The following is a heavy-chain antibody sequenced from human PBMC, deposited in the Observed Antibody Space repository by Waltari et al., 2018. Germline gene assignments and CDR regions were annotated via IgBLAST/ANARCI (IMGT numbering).Heavy chain of an antibody. V-gene: IGHV3-74*01. D-gene: IGHD3-10*01. CDR3: ARGGGSLDY. J-gene: IGHJ4*02. CDR1: GFTFTTYW. Sequence: EVQLVESGGGLVRPGGSLRLSCAAYGFTFTTYWMHWVRQAPGKGLVWVERINSEGSLISYSASVKGRFTISRDNAKNMLYLQMNSLRAEDTAVYYCARGGGSLDYWGQGTQVTVSS. CDR2: INSEGSLI.